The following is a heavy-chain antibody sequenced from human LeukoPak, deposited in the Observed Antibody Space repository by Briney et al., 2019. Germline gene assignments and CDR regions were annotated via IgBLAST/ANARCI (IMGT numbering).Heavy chain of an antibody. CDR1: GGSISSYY. CDR3: ARDRQWLVSTP. Sequence: PSETLSLTCTVSGGSISSYYWSWIRQPPGKGLEWIGYISYSGSTNYNPSLKSRVTISVDTSKNQFSLKLSSVTAADTAVYYCARDRQWLVSTPWGQGTLVTVSS. D-gene: IGHD3-3*01. CDR2: ISYSGST. J-gene: IGHJ4*02. V-gene: IGHV4-59*12.